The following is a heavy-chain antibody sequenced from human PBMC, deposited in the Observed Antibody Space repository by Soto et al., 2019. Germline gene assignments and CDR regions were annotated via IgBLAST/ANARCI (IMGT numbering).Heavy chain of an antibody. CDR1: GFTFSSYA. CDR3: ASPPPGGILTGYYNVMEVGY. Sequence: QVQLVESGGGVVQPGRSLRLSCAASGFTFSSYAMHWVRQAPGKGLEWVAVISYDGSNKYYADSVKGRFTISRDNSKNTLYLQMNSLRAEDTAVYYCASPPPGGILTGYYNVMEVGYWGQGTLVTVSS. D-gene: IGHD3-9*01. V-gene: IGHV3-30-3*01. CDR2: ISYDGSNK. J-gene: IGHJ4*02.